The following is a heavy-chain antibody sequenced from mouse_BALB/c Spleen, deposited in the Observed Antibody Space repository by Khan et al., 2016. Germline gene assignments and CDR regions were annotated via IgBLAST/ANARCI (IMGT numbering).Heavy chain of an antibody. D-gene: IGHD2-5*01. CDR1: GYSITSDYA. CDR3: ARWDYSTYALDF. CDR2: IAYSGST. V-gene: IGHV3-2*02. J-gene: IGHJ4*01. Sequence: EVQLVESGPGLVKPSQSLSLTCTVTGYSITSDYAWNWIRQFPGNKLEWMGYIAYSGSTKSNPSLKSRLSITRYTSKHQFFLQLNSVTTEYRATYYGARWDYSTYALDFWGQGTSVTVSS.